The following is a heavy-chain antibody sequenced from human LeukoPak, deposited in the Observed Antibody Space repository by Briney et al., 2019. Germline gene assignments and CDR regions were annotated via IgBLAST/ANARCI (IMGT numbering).Heavy chain of an antibody. Sequence: GGSLRLSCAASGFTFSGYYMSWIRQAPGKGLEWISYISGSSTYTNYADSVKGRFTIPRDNAKKSLYLQMNSLRAEDTAVYYCARGGYHNAFGSWGQGTMVTVSS. J-gene: IGHJ3*02. CDR1: GFTFSGYY. CDR2: ISGSSTYT. D-gene: IGHD5-18*01. V-gene: IGHV3-11*06. CDR3: ARGGYHNAFGS.